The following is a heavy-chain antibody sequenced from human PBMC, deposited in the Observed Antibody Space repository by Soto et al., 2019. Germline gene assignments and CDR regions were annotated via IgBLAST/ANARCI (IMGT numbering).Heavy chain of an antibody. CDR1: GGTFSSYA. J-gene: IGHJ6*02. V-gene: IGHV1-69*13. Sequence: VKVSCKASGGTFSSYAISWVRQAPGQGLEWMGGIIPIFGTANYAQKFQGRVTITADESTSTAYMELSSLRSEDTAVYYCARSASGIEAAGYYYYYGMAVPGQGTTVIVSS. CDR2: IIPIFGTA. D-gene: IGHD6-13*01. CDR3: ARSASGIEAAGYYYYYGMAV.